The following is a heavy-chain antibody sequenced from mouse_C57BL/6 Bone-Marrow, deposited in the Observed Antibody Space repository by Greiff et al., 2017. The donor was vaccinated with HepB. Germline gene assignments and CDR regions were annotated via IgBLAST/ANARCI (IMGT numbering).Heavy chain of an antibody. D-gene: IGHD2-4*01. V-gene: IGHV1-15*01. CDR2: IDPETGGT. CDR3: TRMGFRDYVWYFDV. CDR1: GYTFTDYE. Sequence: VQLQQSGAELVRPGASVTLSCKASGYTFTDYEMHWVKQTPVHGLEWIGAIDPETGGTAYNQKFKGKAILTADKSSSTAYMELRSLTSEDSAVYYCTRMGFRDYVWYFDVWGTGTTVTVSS. J-gene: IGHJ1*03.